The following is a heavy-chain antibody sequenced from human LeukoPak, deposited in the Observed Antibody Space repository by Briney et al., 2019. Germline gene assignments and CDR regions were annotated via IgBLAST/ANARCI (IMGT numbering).Heavy chain of an antibody. D-gene: IGHD6-13*01. V-gene: IGHV3-48*03. J-gene: IGHJ4*02. CDR1: GFTFSSYE. CDR2: ISSSGSTI. CDR3: ARAEGIAASGD. Sequence: GGSLRLSCAASGFTFSSYEMNWVAQAPGKGLEWVSYISSSGSTIYYADSVKGRFTISRDNSKNTLYLQMNSLRAEDTAVYYCARAEGIAASGDWGQGTLVTVSS.